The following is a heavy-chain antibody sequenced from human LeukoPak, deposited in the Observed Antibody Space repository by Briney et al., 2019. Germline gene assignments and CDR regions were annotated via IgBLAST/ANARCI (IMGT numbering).Heavy chain of an antibody. CDR3: AKRGVVIRVILVGFNKEAYYFDS. CDR2: ITGSGGST. CDR1: GIALSNYG. Sequence: GGSLRLSCAVSGIALSNYGMSWVRQAPGKGLEWVAGITGSGGSTNYADSVEGRFTISRDNPKNTLYLQMNSLRAEDTAVYFCAKRGVVIRVILVGFNKEAYYFDSWGQGALVTVSS. V-gene: IGHV3-23*01. J-gene: IGHJ4*02. D-gene: IGHD3-22*01.